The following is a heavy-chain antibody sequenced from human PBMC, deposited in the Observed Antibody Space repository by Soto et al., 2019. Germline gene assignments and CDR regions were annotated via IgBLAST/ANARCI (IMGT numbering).Heavy chain of an antibody. CDR3: ASLETGPELRFLGWFPRYGMDV. CDR1: GYSISSGYY. V-gene: IGHV4-38-2*01. J-gene: IGHJ6*02. CDR2: IYHSGST. D-gene: IGHD3-3*01. Sequence: NPSETLSLTCAVSGYSISSGYYWGWIRQPPGKGLEWIGSIYHSGSTYYNPSLKSRVTISVDTSKNQFSLKLSSVTAADTAVYYCASLETGPELRFLGWFPRYGMDVWGQGTTVTVSS.